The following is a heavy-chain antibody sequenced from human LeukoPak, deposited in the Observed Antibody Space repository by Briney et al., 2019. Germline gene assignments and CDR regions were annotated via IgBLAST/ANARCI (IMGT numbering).Heavy chain of an antibody. D-gene: IGHD4-17*01. J-gene: IGHJ4*02. V-gene: IGHV3-48*04. CDR1: GFSFSKFS. CDR2: ITSSSDST. Sequence: QAGGSLRLSCAASGFSFSKFSMNWVRQAPGKGLEWISYITSSSDSTYYADSVKGRFTISRDNAKNSLYLQMDSLRAEDTAVYYCARVIGSYGDSAYWGQGTLVTVSS. CDR3: ARVIGSYGDSAY.